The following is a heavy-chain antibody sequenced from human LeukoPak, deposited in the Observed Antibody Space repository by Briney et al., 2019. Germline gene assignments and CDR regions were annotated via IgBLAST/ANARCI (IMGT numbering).Heavy chain of an antibody. CDR3: ATQGGRGDFDY. J-gene: IGHJ4*02. CDR2: ISSSSSYI. Sequence: GGSLRLSCAASGLTFSIYTMNWVRQAPGKGLEWVSSISSSSSYIYYSDSMKGRFTISRDNAKNSLYLQMNSLRAEDTAVYYCATQGGRGDFDYWGQGTLVTDSS. CDR1: GLTFSIYT. D-gene: IGHD3-10*01. V-gene: IGHV3-21*01.